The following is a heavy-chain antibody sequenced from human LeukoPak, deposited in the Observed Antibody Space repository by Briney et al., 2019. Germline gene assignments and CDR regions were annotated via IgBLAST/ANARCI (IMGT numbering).Heavy chain of an antibody. CDR1: GFTFNSYS. CDR3: AKLSDYDILTGFGAHLDY. V-gene: IGHV3-30-3*02. CDR2: ISDDETYK. J-gene: IGHJ4*02. Sequence: PGRSLRLSCAASGFTFNSYSMHWVRQAPGKGLEWVTAISDDETYKFYADSVKGRFTISRDNSKNTLYLQMNSLRAEDTAVYYCAKLSDYDILTGFGAHLDYWGQGTLVTVSS. D-gene: IGHD3-9*01.